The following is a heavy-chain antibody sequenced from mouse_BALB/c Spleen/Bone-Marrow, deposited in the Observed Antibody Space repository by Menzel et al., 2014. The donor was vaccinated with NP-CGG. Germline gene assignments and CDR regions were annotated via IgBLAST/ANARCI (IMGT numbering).Heavy chain of an antibody. Sequence: EVQVVESGPSLVKPSQTLSLTCSVTGDSITNAYWNWIRKFPGNKIDYMGYISYSGNTYYNPSLNSRISITRDTSKNQFYLQLNSVTTEDTATYFCARGTGYYFDYWGQGTTLTVSS. J-gene: IGHJ2*01. V-gene: IGHV3-8*02. CDR3: ARGTGYYFDY. D-gene: IGHD3-3*01. CDR1: GDSITNAY. CDR2: ISYSGNT.